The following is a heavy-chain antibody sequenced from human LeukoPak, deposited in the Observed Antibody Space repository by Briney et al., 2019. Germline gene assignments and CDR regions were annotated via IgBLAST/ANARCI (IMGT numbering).Heavy chain of an antibody. CDR2: TYYRSKWLN. Sequence: SQTLSLTCAISGDSVSSNSAGWNWIRQSPSRGLERLGRTYYRSKWLNDYAVSLKSRITVNPDTSKNQFSLQLNSVTPEDTAVYYCARAGGEGFDHWGQGTLVTVSS. V-gene: IGHV6-1*01. CDR1: GDSVSSNSAG. D-gene: IGHD3-16*01. J-gene: IGHJ4*02. CDR3: ARAGGEGFDH.